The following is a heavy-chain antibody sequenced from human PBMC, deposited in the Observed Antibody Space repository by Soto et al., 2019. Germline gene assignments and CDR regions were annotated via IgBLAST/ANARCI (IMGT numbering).Heavy chain of an antibody. CDR3: GRGPSPRAPAGGTPYYYAMDV. Sequence: ASVKVSCKASGYDFTAYDINWVRQASGQGLEWMGWMNPINGATGSARRFQGRVSMTRNTATAIAYLELTSLRSDDSAVYFCGRGPSPRAPAGGTPYYYAMDVWGQGTTVTVSS. CDR2: MNPINGAT. J-gene: IGHJ6*02. CDR1: GYDFTAYD. V-gene: IGHV1-8*02. D-gene: IGHD2-2*01.